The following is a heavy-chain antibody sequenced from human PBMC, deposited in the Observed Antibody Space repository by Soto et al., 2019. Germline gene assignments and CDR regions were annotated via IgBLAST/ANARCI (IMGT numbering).Heavy chain of an antibody. J-gene: IGHJ4*02. D-gene: IGHD5-12*01. CDR2: INHSGST. V-gene: IGHV4-4*02. Sequence: SETLSLTCAVSGGSINSRYWWSWVRQSPGKGLEWIGEINHSGSTNYNPSLKSRATISVDTSKNQFSLKLSSVTAADTAVYYCARDTNRNSGYDFSDWGQGTLVTVSS. CDR3: ARDTNRNSGYDFSD. CDR1: GGSINSRYW.